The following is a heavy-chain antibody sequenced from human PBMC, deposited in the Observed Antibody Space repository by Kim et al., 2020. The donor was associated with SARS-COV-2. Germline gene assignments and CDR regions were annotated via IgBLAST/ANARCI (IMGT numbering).Heavy chain of an antibody. CDR3: ARDHVNSRYSSGWYKYYYYGMDV. CDR2: IYYSGST. CDR1: GGSISSYY. J-gene: IGHJ6*02. D-gene: IGHD6-19*01. Sequence: SETLSLTCTVSGGSISSYYWSWIRQPPGKGLEWIGYIYYSGSTNYNPSLKSRVTISVDTSKNQFSLKLSSVTAADTAVYYCARDHVNSRYSSGWYKYYYYGMDVWGQGTTVTVSS. V-gene: IGHV4-59*01.